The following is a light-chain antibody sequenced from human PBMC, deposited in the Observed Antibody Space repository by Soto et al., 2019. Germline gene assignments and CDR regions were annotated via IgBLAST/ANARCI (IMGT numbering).Light chain of an antibody. Sequence: EIVLTQSPGTLSLSPGERATLSCRASQSVSSTYLAWYQQKPGQAPSLLIYGASRRATGIPDRFSGSGSGTDFTLTXSRXEPXDXAXXYXQXXXRXPXTFGGGTKVEIK. CDR1: QSVSSTY. V-gene: IGKV3-20*01. CDR3: QXXXRXPXT. J-gene: IGKJ4*01. CDR2: GAS.